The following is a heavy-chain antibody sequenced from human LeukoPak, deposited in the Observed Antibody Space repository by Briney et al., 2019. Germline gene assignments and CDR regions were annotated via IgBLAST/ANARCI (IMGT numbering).Heavy chain of an antibody. CDR1: GFTVSSNY. D-gene: IGHD3-22*01. CDR3: AKTYYYDSSGYYSRYYFDY. V-gene: IGHV3-53*01. Sequence: GGSLRLSCAASGFTVSSNYMSWVRQAPGKGLEWVSVIYSGGSTYYADSVKGRFTISRDNAKNSLYLQMNSLRAEDTAVYYCAKTYYYDSSGYYSRYYFDYWGQGTLVTVSS. CDR2: IYSGGST. J-gene: IGHJ4*02.